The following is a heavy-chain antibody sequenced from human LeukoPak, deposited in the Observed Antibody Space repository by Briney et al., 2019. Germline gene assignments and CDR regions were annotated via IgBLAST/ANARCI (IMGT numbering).Heavy chain of an antibody. J-gene: IGHJ3*02. CDR2: IYPGDSDT. CDR3: ARHEGIAVAASPI. Sequence: GESLKISCKGSGYTFTSYWIAWVRQLPGKGLEWMGIIYPGDSDTRYSPSFQGQVTISADKSISTAYLQWSSLKASDTAMYYCARHEGIAVAASPIWGQGTMVTVSS. CDR1: GYTFTSYW. D-gene: IGHD6-19*01. V-gene: IGHV5-51*01.